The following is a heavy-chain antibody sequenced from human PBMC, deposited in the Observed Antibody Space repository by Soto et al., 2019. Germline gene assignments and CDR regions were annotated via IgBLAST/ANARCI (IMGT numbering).Heavy chain of an antibody. V-gene: IGHV3-74*01. Sequence: PGGSLRRSCAASGFTFNSYWMHWVRQAPGKGPVWVSRISGDGSQTRYADSVQGRFTISRDNAKNTLYLQMNSPRAEDTAVYYCVRGYFYDNAGPYFDYWGQGTLVTVSS. CDR3: VRGYFYDNAGPYFDY. J-gene: IGHJ4*02. CDR1: GFTFNSYW. CDR2: ISGDGSQT. D-gene: IGHD3-22*01.